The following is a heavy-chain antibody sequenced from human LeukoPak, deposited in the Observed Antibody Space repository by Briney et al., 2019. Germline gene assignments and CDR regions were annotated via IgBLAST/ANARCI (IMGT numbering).Heavy chain of an antibody. CDR2: IYYSGST. D-gene: IGHD3-10*01. CDR1: GGSISSYY. V-gene: IGHV4-59*01. Sequence: SETLSLTCTVSGGSISSYYWSWIRQPPGKGLEWIGYIYYSGSTNYNPSLKSRVTISVDTSKNQFSLKLSSVTAADTAVYYCARGYNGGTSGSYYRASYYYYYVDVWGKGTTVTVSS. CDR3: ARGYNGGTSGSYYRASYYYYYVDV. J-gene: IGHJ6*03.